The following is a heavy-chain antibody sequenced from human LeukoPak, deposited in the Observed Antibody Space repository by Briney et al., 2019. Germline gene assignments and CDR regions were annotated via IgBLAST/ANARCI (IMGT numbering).Heavy chain of an antibody. CDR1: GFAFSNYG. CDR2: IWYDGGSTK. D-gene: IGHD3-3*01. CDR3: ARVRLDRSERSLDAFEN. V-gene: IGHV3-33*01. J-gene: IGHJ3*02. Sequence: GGSLRLSCEASGFAFSNYGMHWVRQAPGKGLEWVAVIWYDGGSTKYYADSVKGRFTISRDNSKNTVYLQMNSLRAEDTAVYFCARVRLDRSERSLDAFENWGQGTMVTVSS.